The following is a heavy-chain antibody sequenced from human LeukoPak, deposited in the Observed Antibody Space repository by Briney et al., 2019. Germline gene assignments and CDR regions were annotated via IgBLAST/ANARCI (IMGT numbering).Heavy chain of an antibody. CDR2: INPTGTTT. CDR1: GYTFINSW. CDR3: ARDNSVGDIAWWFDP. Sequence: ASVKVSCKASGYTFINSWMHWVRQAPGQGLEWVGLINPTGTTTLYAQKFQGRVTLTRDMSTSTDYMELRSLKSEDTAVYHCARDNSVGDIAWWFDPWGQGTLVTVSS. D-gene: IGHD3-10*01. J-gene: IGHJ5*02. V-gene: IGHV1-46*01.